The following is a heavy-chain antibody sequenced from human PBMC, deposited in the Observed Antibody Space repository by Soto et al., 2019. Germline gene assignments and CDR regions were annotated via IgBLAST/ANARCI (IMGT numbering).Heavy chain of an antibody. CDR3: ARDGAYGDYVYDYYYYMDV. V-gene: IGHV1-3*01. CDR2: INAGNGNT. D-gene: IGHD4-17*01. CDR1: GYTFTSYA. Sequence: GASVKVSCKASGYTFTSYAMHWVRQAPGQRLEWMGWINAGNGNTKYSQKFQGRVTITRDTSASTAYMELSGLRSEDTAVYYCARDGAYGDYVYDYYYYMDVWGKGTTVTVSS. J-gene: IGHJ6*03.